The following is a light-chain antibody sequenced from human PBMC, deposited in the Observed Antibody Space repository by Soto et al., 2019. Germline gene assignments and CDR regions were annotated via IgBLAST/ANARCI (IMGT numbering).Light chain of an antibody. Sequence: QSALTQPASVSGSPGQSITISCTGTSSDVGGSKLVSWYHHHPGKAPKLIIYEDTKRPSGVSTRFSGSKSGNTASLTISGLQAEDEADYYCSSYAGSSNVFGTGTKVTVL. V-gene: IGLV2-14*02. CDR1: SSDVGGSKL. CDR2: EDT. CDR3: SSYAGSSNV. J-gene: IGLJ1*01.